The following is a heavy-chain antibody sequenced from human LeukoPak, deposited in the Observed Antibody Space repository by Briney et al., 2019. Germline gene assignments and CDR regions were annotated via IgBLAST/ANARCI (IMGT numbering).Heavy chain of an antibody. J-gene: IGHJ4*02. V-gene: IGHV3-23*01. Sequence: GGSLRLSCAASGLTFSSYAMTWVRQAPGKGLEWVSAISGSGGSTYYADSVKGRFTISRDNSKNTLYLQMNSLRVEDTAVYYCAGGTAMVKMADYWGQGTLVTVSS. CDR2: ISGSGGST. CDR1: GLTFSSYA. D-gene: IGHD5-18*01. CDR3: AGGTAMVKMADY.